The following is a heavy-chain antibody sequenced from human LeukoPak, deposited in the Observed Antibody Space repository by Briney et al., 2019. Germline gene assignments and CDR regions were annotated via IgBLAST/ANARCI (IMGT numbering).Heavy chain of an antibody. V-gene: IGHV4-39*01. CDR3: ARQNPYYSDTTGPY. CDR1: GGSISSSIYY. Sequence: SETLSLTCTVSGGSISSSIYYWGWIRQPPGRGLEWIGSIYYGGSTYYNPSLKSRVTISVDTSKNQFSLKLSSVTAADTAVYYCARQNPYYSDTTGPYWGQGTLVTVSS. CDR2: IYYGGST. J-gene: IGHJ4*02. D-gene: IGHD3-22*01.